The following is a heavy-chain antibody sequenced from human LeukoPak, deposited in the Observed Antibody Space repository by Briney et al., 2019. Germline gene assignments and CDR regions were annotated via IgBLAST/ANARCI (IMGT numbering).Heavy chain of an antibody. CDR3: ARAGSSSDFDY. D-gene: IGHD6-13*01. Sequence: SVKVSCKASGGTFSSYAISWVRQAPGQGLEWMGRIIPILGIANYAQKFQGRVTITADKSTSTAYMELSSLRSEDTAVYYCARAGSSSDFDYWGQGTLVTVSS. CDR2: IIPILGIA. CDR1: GGTFSSYA. V-gene: IGHV1-69*04. J-gene: IGHJ4*02.